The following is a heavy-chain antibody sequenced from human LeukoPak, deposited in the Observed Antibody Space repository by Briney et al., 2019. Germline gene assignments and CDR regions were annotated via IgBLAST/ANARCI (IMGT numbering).Heavy chain of an antibody. J-gene: IGHJ3*02. D-gene: IGHD2-2*01. CDR2: IIPVFGTA. V-gene: IGHV1-69*05. Sequence: SVKVSCKASGGTFSSYAISWVRQAPGQGLEWKGRIIPVFGTANYAQKFQGRVTITTDESTSTAYMELSSLRSEDTAVYYCARARRVYCSSTSCYGSAFDIWGQGTMVTVSS. CDR1: GGTFSSYA. CDR3: ARARRVYCSSTSCYGSAFDI.